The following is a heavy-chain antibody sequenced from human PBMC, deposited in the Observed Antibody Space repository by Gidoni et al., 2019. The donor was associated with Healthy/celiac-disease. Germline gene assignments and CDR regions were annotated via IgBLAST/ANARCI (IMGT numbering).Heavy chain of an antibody. CDR1: GVPFRGYA. V-gene: IGHV3-73*02. CDR3: TTQLALTDNYYYGMDV. D-gene: IGHD2-2*01. Sequence: EVQPVESGGGLVQPGGSLKLPRAAAGVPFRGYAMHWVRQASGKGLEWFGRIRSKANSYATAYAASVKGRFTISRDDSKNTAYLQMNSLKTEDTAVYYCTTQLALTDNYYYGMDVWGQGTTVTVSS. CDR2: IRSKANSYAT. J-gene: IGHJ6*02.